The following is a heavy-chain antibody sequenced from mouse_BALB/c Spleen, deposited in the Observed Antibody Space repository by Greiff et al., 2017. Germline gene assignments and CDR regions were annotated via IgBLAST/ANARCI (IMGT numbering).Heavy chain of an antibody. CDR3: ARGDYDAMDY. CDR1: GYTFTSYY. Sequence: VQLQQSGPELVKPGAPVRISCKASGYTFTSYYIHWVKQGPGQGLEWIGWIYPGNVNTKYNEKFKGKATLTADKSSSTAYMQLSSLTSEDSAVYFCARGDYDAMDYWGQGTSVTVSS. V-gene: IGHV1S56*01. CDR2: IYPGNVNT. J-gene: IGHJ4*01.